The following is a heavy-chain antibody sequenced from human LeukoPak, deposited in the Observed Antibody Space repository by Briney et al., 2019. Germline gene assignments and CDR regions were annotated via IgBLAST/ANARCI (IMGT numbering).Heavy chain of an antibody. CDR3: ARDKYVVVAATAFDY. D-gene: IGHD2-15*01. V-gene: IGHV3-7*01. CDR1: GFTFSSYW. CDR2: IKQDGSEK. Sequence: GGSLRLSCAGSGFTFSSYWMSWVRQAPGKGLEWVANIKQDGSEKYYVDSVKGRFTISRDNAKNSLYLQMNSLRAEDTAVYYCARDKYVVVAATAFDYWGQGTLVTVSS. J-gene: IGHJ4*02.